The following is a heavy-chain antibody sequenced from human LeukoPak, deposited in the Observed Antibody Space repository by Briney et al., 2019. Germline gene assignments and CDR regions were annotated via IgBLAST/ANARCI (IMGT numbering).Heavy chain of an antibody. Sequence: PGGSLRLSCSASGFTFSSYAMHWVRQAPGKGLEYVSAISSNGGSTYYADSVKGRFTISRDNSKNTLYLQMSSLRAEDTAVYYCVKGDPHSSPLFAYWGQGTLVTVSS. J-gene: IGHJ4*02. D-gene: IGHD6-13*01. CDR3: VKGDPHSSPLFAY. CDR2: ISSNGGST. CDR1: GFTFSSYA. V-gene: IGHV3-64D*06.